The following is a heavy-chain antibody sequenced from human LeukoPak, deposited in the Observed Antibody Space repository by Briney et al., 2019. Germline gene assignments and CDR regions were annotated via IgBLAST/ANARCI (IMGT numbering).Heavy chain of an antibody. V-gene: IGHV3-20*04. CDR3: ARDSPQRGITILGVVIGAFDI. D-gene: IGHD3-3*01. J-gene: IGHJ3*02. Sequence: GGSLRLSCAASGFTFDDYDMSWVRQAPGKGLEWVSGINWNGGSTGYADSVKGRFTISRDNAKNSLYLQMNSLRAEDTALYYCARDSPQRGITILGVVIGAFDIWGQGTMVTVSS. CDR1: GFTFDDYD. CDR2: INWNGGST.